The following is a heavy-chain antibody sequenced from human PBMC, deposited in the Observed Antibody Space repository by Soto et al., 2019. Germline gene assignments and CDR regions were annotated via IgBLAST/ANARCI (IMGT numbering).Heavy chain of an antibody. D-gene: IGHD3-3*01. CDR3: ARHQVDFSPATYYDFWSGYNYYYYMDV. V-gene: IGHV4-59*08. Sequence: SETLSLTCTVSGGSISSYYWSWIRQPPGKGLEWIGYIYYSGSTNYNPSLKSRVTISVDTSKNQFSLKLSSVTAADTAVYYCARHQVDFSPATYYDFWSGYNYYYYMDVWGKGTTVTVSS. J-gene: IGHJ6*03. CDR1: GGSISSYY. CDR2: IYYSGST.